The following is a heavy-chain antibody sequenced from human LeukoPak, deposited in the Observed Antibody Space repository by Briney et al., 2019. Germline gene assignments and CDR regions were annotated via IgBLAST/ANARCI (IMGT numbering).Heavy chain of an antibody. Sequence: GGSLRLSCAASGFTFSSYSMNWVRQAPGKGLEWVSSISSSSSYIYYADSVKGRFTISRDNAKNSLYLQMNSLRAEDTAVYYCARDIGPDNWNDNNWFDPWGQGTLVTVSS. CDR3: ARDIGPDNWNDNNWFDP. CDR2: ISSSSSYI. V-gene: IGHV3-21*01. D-gene: IGHD1-20*01. J-gene: IGHJ5*02. CDR1: GFTFSSYS.